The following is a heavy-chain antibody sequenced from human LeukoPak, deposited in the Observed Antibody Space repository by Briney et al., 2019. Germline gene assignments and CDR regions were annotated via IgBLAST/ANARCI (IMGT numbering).Heavy chain of an antibody. CDR1: GDSISSYH. J-gene: IGHJ2*01. D-gene: IGHD6-13*01. V-gene: IGHV4-4*07. CDR3: ARVGIAAAGNHWYFDL. Sequence: PSETLPLTCTGPGDSISSYHWSWIRQPAGKGLERIGRIYTSGSTNYNPSLKSRVTMSVDTSKGQFSLKLSSVTTADTAVYYCARVGIAAAGNHWYFDLWGRGTLVTVSS. CDR2: IYTSGST.